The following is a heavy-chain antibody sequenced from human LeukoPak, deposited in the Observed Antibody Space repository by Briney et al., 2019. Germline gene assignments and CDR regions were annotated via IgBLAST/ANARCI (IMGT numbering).Heavy chain of an antibody. V-gene: IGHV3-30*02. CDR1: AFSFSSYG. CDR3: TTDLIVSSP. CDR2: IRHDGSNK. Sequence: GGSLRLSCAASAFSFSSYGMHWVRQPPGKGLEWVAFIRHDGSNKYYADSVKGRFTISRDDSKNTLYLQMNSLKTEDTAVYYCTTDLIVSSPWGQGTLVTVSS. J-gene: IGHJ5*02. D-gene: IGHD1-26*01.